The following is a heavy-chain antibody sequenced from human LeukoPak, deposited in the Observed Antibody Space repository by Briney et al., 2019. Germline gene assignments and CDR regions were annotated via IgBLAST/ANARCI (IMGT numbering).Heavy chain of an antibody. CDR1: GFTFSSYA. CDR2: ISGSGGST. V-gene: IGHV3-23*01. D-gene: IGHD6-19*01. Sequence: GGSLRLSCAASGFTFSSYAMSWVRQAPGKGLEWVSAISGSGGSTYYADSVKGRLTISRDNSKNTLYLQMNSLRAEDTAVYYCAKDPHRYSSGWYYFDYWGQGTLVTVSS. CDR3: AKDPHRYSSGWYYFDY. J-gene: IGHJ4*02.